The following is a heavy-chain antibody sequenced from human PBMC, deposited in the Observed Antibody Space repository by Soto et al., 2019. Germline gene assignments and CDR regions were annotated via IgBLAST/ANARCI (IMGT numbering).Heavy chain of an antibody. CDR2: ISSSGSTI. Sequence: QVQLVESGGGLVKPGGSLRLSCAASGFRFSDYYMSWIRQAPGKGLEWVSYISSSGSTIYYADSVKGRFTISRDNAKNSLYLQMNSLRAEDTAVYYCARTMVRGVMTLQHYYYMDVRGKGTTVTVSS. D-gene: IGHD3-10*01. V-gene: IGHV3-11*01. CDR1: GFRFSDYY. CDR3: ARTMVRGVMTLQHYYYMDV. J-gene: IGHJ6*03.